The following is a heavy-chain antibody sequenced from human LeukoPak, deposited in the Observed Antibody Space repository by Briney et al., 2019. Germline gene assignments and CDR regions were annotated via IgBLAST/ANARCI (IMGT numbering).Heavy chain of an antibody. CDR3: AKDGIYYYYGMDV. D-gene: IGHD1-1*01. CDR2: ISYDGSNK. V-gene: IGHV3-30*18. J-gene: IGHJ6*02. CDR1: GFIFSSYG. Sequence: GGSLRLSCAASGFIFSSYGMHWVRQAPGKGLEWVTVISYDGSNKYYADSVKGRFTISRDNSKNTLYLQMNSLRAEDTAVYYCAKDGIYYYYGMDVWGQGTTVTVSS.